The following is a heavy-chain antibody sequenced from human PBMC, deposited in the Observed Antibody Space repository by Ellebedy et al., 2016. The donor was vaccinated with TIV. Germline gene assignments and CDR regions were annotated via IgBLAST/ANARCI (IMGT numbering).Heavy chain of an antibody. D-gene: IGHD4-23*01. J-gene: IGHJ6*02. Sequence: GGSLRLSXAASGFTFSSYWMHWVRQAPGKGLVWISRIHTHGISTSYADSVKGRFTISRDNAKNTLYLQMNSLRAEDTSVYYCARSYGGNPYSVDYYYYGMDVWGQGTTATVSS. CDR3: ARSYGGNPYSVDYYYYGMDV. CDR1: GFTFSSYW. V-gene: IGHV3-74*01. CDR2: IHTHGIST.